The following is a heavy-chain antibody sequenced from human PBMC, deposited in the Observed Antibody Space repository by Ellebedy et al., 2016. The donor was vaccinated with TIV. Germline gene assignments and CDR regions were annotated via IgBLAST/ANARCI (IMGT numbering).Heavy chain of an antibody. Sequence: GESLKISXKGSGYSFTSYWIGWVRQMPGKGLEWMGIIYPGDSDTRYSPSFQGQVTISADKSISTAYLQWSSLKASDTAMYYCARPQGATGTTLQYAFDIWGQGTMVTVSS. D-gene: IGHD1-1*01. CDR2: IYPGDSDT. CDR1: GYSFTSYW. J-gene: IGHJ3*02. V-gene: IGHV5-51*01. CDR3: ARPQGATGTTLQYAFDI.